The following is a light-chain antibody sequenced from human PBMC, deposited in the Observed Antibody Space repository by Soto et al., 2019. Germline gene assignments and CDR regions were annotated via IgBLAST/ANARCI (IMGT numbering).Light chain of an antibody. J-gene: IGKJ2*01. CDR3: QQYNSYSRT. CDR1: QSISSW. CDR2: KAS. V-gene: IGKV1-5*03. Sequence: DLQMTQSPSTLSASVGDRVTITCRASQSISSWLAWYQQKPGKAPKLLIYKASSLESGVPSRCSGSTSGTEFTLTISSLQPDDFATYYCQQYNSYSRTFGQGTKLEIK.